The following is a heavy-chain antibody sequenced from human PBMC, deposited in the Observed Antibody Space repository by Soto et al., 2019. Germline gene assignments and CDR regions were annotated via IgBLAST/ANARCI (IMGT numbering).Heavy chain of an antibody. Sequence: SETLSLTCTVSGGYISSYYWSWIRQPPGKGLEWIGYIYYSGSTNYNPSLKSRVTISVDTSENQFSLKLSSVTAADTAVYYCARDKAYYYGMDVWGQGTTVTVSS. J-gene: IGHJ6*02. CDR1: GGYISSYY. CDR2: IYYSGST. CDR3: ARDKAYYYGMDV. V-gene: IGHV4-59*01.